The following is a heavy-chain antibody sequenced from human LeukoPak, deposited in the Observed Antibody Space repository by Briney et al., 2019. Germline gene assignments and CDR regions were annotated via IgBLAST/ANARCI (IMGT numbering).Heavy chain of an antibody. J-gene: IGHJ3*01. V-gene: IGHV3-30*04. D-gene: IGHD5-24*01. CDR2: ISYDGNNK. Sequence: PGGSLTLSCAASGFIFSSYAMHWVRQAPGKGLEWVAVISYDGNNKYYADSVKGRFTISRDNSKNMLYLQMNSLRAEDTAVYYCARDQAWLQYLSAFDLWGQGTRVTVSS. CDR3: ARDQAWLQYLSAFDL. CDR1: GFIFSSYA.